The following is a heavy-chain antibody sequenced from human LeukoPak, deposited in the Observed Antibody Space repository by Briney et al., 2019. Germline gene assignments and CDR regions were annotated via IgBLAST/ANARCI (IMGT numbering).Heavy chain of an antibody. J-gene: IGHJ5*02. Sequence: PSETLSLTCTVSGGSISSYYWSWLRQTPGKGLEWIGDIYATGSTNYNPSLKGRVTIPLDTSKNQFSLKLSSVTAADTAVYYCARHPSYSGDWFDPWGQGTLVTVSS. CDR2: IYATGST. V-gene: IGHV4-4*09. CDR3: ARHPSYSGDWFDP. CDR1: GGSISSYY. D-gene: IGHD2-21*01.